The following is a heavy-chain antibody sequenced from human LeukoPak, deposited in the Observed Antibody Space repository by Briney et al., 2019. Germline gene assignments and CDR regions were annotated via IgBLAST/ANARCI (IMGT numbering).Heavy chain of an antibody. V-gene: IGHV3-23*01. CDR3: AKDGRTGRTGSHDY. CDR2: ISFSGGNT. J-gene: IGHJ4*02. D-gene: IGHD1-1*01. Sequence: GGSLRLSCAASGFTFTSYAMSWVRQVPGKGLEWVSVISFSGGNTYYADSVKGRFTISRDNSKNTLYLQMNSLRAEDTAVYYCAKDGRTGRTGSHDYWGQGTLVTISS. CDR1: GFTFTSYA.